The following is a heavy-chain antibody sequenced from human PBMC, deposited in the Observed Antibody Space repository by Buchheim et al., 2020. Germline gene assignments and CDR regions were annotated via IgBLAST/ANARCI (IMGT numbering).Heavy chain of an antibody. Sequence: QVQLQQWGAGLLKPSETLSLTCAVYGGSFSGYYWSWIRQPPGKGLEWIGEINHSGSTNYNLSLKSRVTISVDTSKNQFSLKLSSVTAADTAVYYCARLIIAARSRSLDYWGQGTL. CDR3: ARLIIAARSRSLDY. D-gene: IGHD6-6*01. V-gene: IGHV4-34*01. CDR1: GGSFSGYY. CDR2: INHSGST. J-gene: IGHJ4*02.